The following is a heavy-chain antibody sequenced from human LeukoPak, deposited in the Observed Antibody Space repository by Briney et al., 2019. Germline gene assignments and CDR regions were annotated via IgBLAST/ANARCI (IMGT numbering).Heavy chain of an antibody. Sequence: PSETLSLTCTVSGGSISSGSYYRSWIRQPAGKGLEWIGRIHTSGNTNYNPSLKSRVTISVDTSKNQFSLKLSSVTAADTAVYYCARVVCSGGSCYSGPFDYWGQGTLVTVSS. V-gene: IGHV4-61*02. CDR1: GGSISSGSYY. D-gene: IGHD2-15*01. J-gene: IGHJ4*02. CDR3: ARVVCSGGSCYSGPFDY. CDR2: IHTSGNT.